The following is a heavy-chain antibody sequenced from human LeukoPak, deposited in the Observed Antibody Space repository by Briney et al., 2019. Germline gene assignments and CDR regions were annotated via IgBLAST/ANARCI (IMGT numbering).Heavy chain of an antibody. CDR1: GGSISSYY. D-gene: IGHD1-26*01. CDR3: ARRLGATTASDI. Sequence: KPSETLSLTCTVSGGSISSYYWSWIRQPPGKGLEWIGYIYYSGSTNYNPSLKSRVTISVDTSKNQSSLKLSSVPAADTAVYYCARRLGATTASDIWGQGTMVTVSS. CDR2: IYYSGST. V-gene: IGHV4-59*01. J-gene: IGHJ3*02.